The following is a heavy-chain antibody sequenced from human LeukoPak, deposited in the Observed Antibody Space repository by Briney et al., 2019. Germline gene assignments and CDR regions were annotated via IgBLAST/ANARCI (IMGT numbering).Heavy chain of an antibody. CDR1: HGSISDNSYY. Sequence: SETLSLTCTVSHGSISDNSYYWGWIRQPPGKGLEWIGSVSYSGSTYYSPSLKSLVTMSVDTSKNQFSLKLSSVTAADTAVYHCASYSGIYSAFEIWSQGTLVTVSS. D-gene: IGHD1-26*01. V-gene: IGHV4-39*07. CDR3: ASYSGIYSAFEI. CDR2: VSYSGST. J-gene: IGHJ3*02.